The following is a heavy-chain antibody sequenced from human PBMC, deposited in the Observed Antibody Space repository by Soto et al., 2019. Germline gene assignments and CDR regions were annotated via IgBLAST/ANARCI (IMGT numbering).Heavy chain of an antibody. Sequence: GGSLRLSCAVSGFSFRSFSMSWVRQAPGKGLEWVSSVSASGGSTYYGDSVKGRFIISRDNSKNMLYLQMNSLRAEDTALYYCAKHGSPGVTYDAFDIWGQGTMVTVSS. V-gene: IGHV3-23*01. J-gene: IGHJ3*02. CDR2: VSASGGST. D-gene: IGHD2-21*02. CDR3: AKHGSPGVTYDAFDI. CDR1: GFSFRSFS.